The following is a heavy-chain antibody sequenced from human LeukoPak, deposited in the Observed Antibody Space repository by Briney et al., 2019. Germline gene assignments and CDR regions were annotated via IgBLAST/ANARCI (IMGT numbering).Heavy chain of an antibody. Sequence: HPSETLPLTCTASGGSSSSHYWRWIRQPRGKVVDGIGNICYSGSTNYDASLKGRVTISVDTSKNQLSAKVSSVTAADTAVYYCARFRCHDDAFAIWGEGRMVTVCS. CDR2: ICYSGST. J-gene: IGHJ3*02. D-gene: IGHD2-8*01. V-gene: IGHV4-59*11. CDR1: GGSSSSHY. CDR3: ARFRCHDDAFAI.